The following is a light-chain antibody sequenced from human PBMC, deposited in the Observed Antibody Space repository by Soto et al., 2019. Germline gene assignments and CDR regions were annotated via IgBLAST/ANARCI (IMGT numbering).Light chain of an antibody. Sequence: QSVLTQPASVSGSPGQSITISCTGTSSDVGGYNYVSWYQQHPGKAPKLMIYDVSNRPSGVSNRFSGSKSGNTASLTISGLQAEDEADYYCSSYTSSNKGVFGTGSMVTV. CDR2: DVS. J-gene: IGLJ1*01. CDR3: SSYTSSNKGV. V-gene: IGLV2-14*01. CDR1: SSDVGGYNY.